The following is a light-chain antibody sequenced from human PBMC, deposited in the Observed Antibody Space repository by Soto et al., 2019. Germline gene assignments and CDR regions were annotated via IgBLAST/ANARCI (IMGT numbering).Light chain of an antibody. CDR1: SSDVGAYNL. CDR2: EGT. V-gene: IGLV2-23*01. J-gene: IGLJ2*01. Sequence: QSALTQPASVSGSPGQSITISCTGTSSDVGAYNLVSWYQQHPGKAPKLMIYEGTKRPSGVSNRFSGSKSGNTASLTISGLQAEDEADYYCCSYARSVTLLFGGGTKLTVL. CDR3: CSYARSVTLL.